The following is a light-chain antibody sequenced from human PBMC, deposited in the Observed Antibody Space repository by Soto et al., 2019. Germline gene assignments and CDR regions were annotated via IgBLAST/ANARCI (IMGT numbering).Light chain of an antibody. CDR1: SSDVGGHNF. J-gene: IGLJ2*01. V-gene: IGLV2-8*01. Sequence: QSALTQPPSASGSRGQSVTISCTGTSSDVGGHNFVSWYQQHPGKAPKLMIYEVSKRPSGVPDRFSGSKSGNTASLTVSGLQAEDEADYYCSSYAGSNNLVVFGGGTKVTVL. CDR3: SSYAGSNNLVV. CDR2: EVS.